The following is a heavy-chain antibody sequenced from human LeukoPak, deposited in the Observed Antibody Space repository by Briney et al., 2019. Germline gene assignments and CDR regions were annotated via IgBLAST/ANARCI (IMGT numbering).Heavy chain of an antibody. CDR3: ARDTSDTPLLGMNWFDP. J-gene: IGHJ5*02. CDR1: GGSISSYY. V-gene: IGHV4-4*08. CDR2: INNSGNT. D-gene: IGHD5-18*01. Sequence: PSETLSLTCTVSGGSISSYYWSWIRQPPGKGLEWIGYINNSGNTNYNPSLKSRVTISVDTSKNQFSLKLSSVTAADTAVYYCARDTSDTPLLGMNWFDPWGQGTLVTVSS.